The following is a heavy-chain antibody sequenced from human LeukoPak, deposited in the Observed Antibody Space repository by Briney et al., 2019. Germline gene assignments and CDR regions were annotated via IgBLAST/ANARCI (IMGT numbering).Heavy chain of an antibody. Sequence: GGSLRLSCAASGFTFSSYAMSWVRQAPGKGLEWVSATSGSGGSTYYADSVKGRFTISRDNAKNSLYLQMNSLRAEDTAVYYCARARGIFGVLGVVDVWGQGTTVTVSS. CDR2: TSGSGGST. J-gene: IGHJ6*02. V-gene: IGHV3-23*01. D-gene: IGHD3-3*01. CDR1: GFTFSSYA. CDR3: ARARGIFGVLGVVDV.